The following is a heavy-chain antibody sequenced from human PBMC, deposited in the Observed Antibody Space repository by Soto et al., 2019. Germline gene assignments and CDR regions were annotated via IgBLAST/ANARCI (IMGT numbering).Heavy chain of an antibody. D-gene: IGHD4-17*01. Sequence: QLQLQESGPGLVKPSETLSLTCTVSGGSISSSSYYWGWIRQPPGKGLEWIGSIYYSGSTYYNPSLKSRVTISVDTSKNQFSLKLSSVTAADTAVYYCARHDYGALIFDYWGQGTLVTVSS. CDR2: IYYSGST. V-gene: IGHV4-39*01. J-gene: IGHJ4*02. CDR1: GGSISSSSYY. CDR3: ARHDYGALIFDY.